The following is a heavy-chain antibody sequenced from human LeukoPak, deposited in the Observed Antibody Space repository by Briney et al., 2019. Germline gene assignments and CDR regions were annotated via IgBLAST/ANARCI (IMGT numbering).Heavy chain of an antibody. CDR1: GGSISSYY. V-gene: IGHV4-59*01. D-gene: IGHD6-19*01. CDR2: IYYSGST. CDR3: ARDRGWYSLGLDY. Sequence: SETLSLTCTVSGGSISSYYWSWIRQPPGTGLEWIGYIYYSGSTNYNPSLKSRVTISVDTSKNQFSLKLSSVTAADTAVYYCARDRGWYSLGLDYWGQGTLVTVSS. J-gene: IGHJ4*02.